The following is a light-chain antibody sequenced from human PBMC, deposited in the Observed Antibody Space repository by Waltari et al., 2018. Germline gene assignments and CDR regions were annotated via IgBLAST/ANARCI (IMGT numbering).Light chain of an antibody. J-gene: IGLJ2*01. CDR3: QSADSSGTYVV. Sequence: SYELTQPPSVSVSPGQTARITCSGDALPKQYAYWYQRKPGQAPLLVIYKDSERPSGIPEQFSGSSSGTTVTLTISGVQAEDEADYYCQSADSSGTYVVFGGGTKLTVL. CDR2: KDS. V-gene: IGLV3-25*03. CDR1: ALPKQY.